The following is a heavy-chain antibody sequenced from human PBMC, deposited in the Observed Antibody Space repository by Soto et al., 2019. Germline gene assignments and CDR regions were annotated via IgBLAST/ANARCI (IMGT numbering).Heavy chain of an antibody. CDR3: ARVENTDIVAVQAAIDWFDP. CDR1: GGSISSGGYY. Sequence: SETLSLTCTVSGGSISSGGYYWSWIRQHPGKGLEWIGYIYYSGSTYYNPSLKSRVTISVDTSKNQFSLKLSSVTAADTAVYYCARVENTDIVAVQAAIDWFDPWGQGTLVPVS. D-gene: IGHD2-2*02. V-gene: IGHV4-31*03. CDR2: IYYSGST. J-gene: IGHJ5*02.